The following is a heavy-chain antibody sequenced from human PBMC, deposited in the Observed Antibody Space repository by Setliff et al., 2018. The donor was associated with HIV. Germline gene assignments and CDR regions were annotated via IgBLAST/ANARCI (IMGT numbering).Heavy chain of an antibody. CDR2: INSSGRT. CDR3: ARRFGEVYDWIDP. V-gene: IGHV4-4*09. Sequence: SETLSLTCTVSGGSIGNYYWSWIRQPPGKGPEWIGYINSSGRTNYNPSLKGRVTISLDTSKNRFSLKLNSVTAADTAVYYCARRFGEVYDWIDPRGQGTLVTVSS. J-gene: IGHJ5*02. CDR1: GGSIGNYY. D-gene: IGHD3-10*01.